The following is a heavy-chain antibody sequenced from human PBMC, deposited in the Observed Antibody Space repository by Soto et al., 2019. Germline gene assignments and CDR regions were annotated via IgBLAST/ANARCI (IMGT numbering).Heavy chain of an antibody. Sequence: EVQLLESGGGLVQPGGSLRLSCAASGLTFNIYAFNWVRQAPGKGLEWVSFIDRRGGSTYYADSVKSRFTISRDNSMHTLFLQMNSLRADDTAVYYCAKRAGDGNLDSWGQGTLVTVSS. V-gene: IGHV3-23*03. D-gene: IGHD4-17*01. CDR3: AKRAGDGNLDS. CDR1: GLTFNIYA. J-gene: IGHJ4*02. CDR2: IDRRGGST.